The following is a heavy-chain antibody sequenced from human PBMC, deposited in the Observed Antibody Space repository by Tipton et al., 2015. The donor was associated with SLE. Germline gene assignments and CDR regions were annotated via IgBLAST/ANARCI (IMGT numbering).Heavy chain of an antibody. D-gene: IGHD3-10*01. CDR3: ARSVMVRGSVYYYGMDV. Sequence: TLSLTCAVYGGSFSGYYWSWIRQPPGKGLAWIGEINHSGSTNYNPSLKSRVTISVDTSKNQFSLKLSSVTAADTDVYYCARSVMVRGSVYYYGMDVCGQGTTVTVSS. CDR1: GGSFSGYY. V-gene: IGHV4-34*01. J-gene: IGHJ6*02. CDR2: INHSGST.